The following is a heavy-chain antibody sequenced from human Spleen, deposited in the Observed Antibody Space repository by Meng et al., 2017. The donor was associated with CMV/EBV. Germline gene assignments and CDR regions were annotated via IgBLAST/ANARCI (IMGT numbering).Heavy chain of an antibody. CDR3: ARDAGSYGPIGYYYYYYGMDV. J-gene: IGHJ6*02. CDR1: GFTVSSNY. D-gene: IGHD5-18*01. Sequence: GESLKISCAASGFTVSSNYMSWVRQAPGKGLEWVSVIYSGGSTYYADSVKGRFTISRDNSKNTLYLQMNSLRAEDTAVYYCARDAGSYGPIGYYYYYYGMDVWGQGTTVTVSS. CDR2: IYSGGST. V-gene: IGHV3-66*02.